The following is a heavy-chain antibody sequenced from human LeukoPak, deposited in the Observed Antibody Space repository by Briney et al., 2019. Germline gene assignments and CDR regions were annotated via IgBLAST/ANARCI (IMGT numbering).Heavy chain of an antibody. V-gene: IGHV3-9*01. D-gene: IGHD3-16*01. CDR1: GFTFDDYA. CDR2: ISWNSGSI. Sequence: GGSLRLSCAASGFTFDDYAMHWVRQAPGKGLEWVSGISWNSGSIGYADSVKGRFTISRDNAKNSLYLQMNSLRAEDTALYYCAKSRPDGPVISYYFDYWGQGTLVTVSS. CDR3: AKSRPDGPVISYYFDY. J-gene: IGHJ4*02.